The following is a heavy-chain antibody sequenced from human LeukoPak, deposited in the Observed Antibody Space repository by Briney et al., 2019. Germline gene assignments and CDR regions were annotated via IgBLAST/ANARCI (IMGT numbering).Heavy chain of an antibody. CDR2: IYPDDSDI. CDR3: ARHGELGYYFDF. Sequence: GESLKISCKGFGYTFTSYWIGWVRQMPGKGLEWMGIIYPDDSDITYSPSFQGQVTMSADKSISTAYLQWSSLKASDTAMYYCARHGELGYYFDFWAQGTLVTVSS. D-gene: IGHD3-10*01. V-gene: IGHV5-51*01. J-gene: IGHJ4*02. CDR1: GYTFTSYW.